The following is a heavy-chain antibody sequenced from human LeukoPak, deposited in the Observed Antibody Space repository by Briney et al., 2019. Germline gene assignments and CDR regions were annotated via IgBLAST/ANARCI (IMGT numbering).Heavy chain of an antibody. CDR2: IKQDGSEK. D-gene: IGHD5-24*01. CDR3: ARRWRWLQLNTLDY. J-gene: IGHJ4*02. Sequence: GGSLRLSCAASGFTFSSYWMSWVRQAPGKGLEWVANIKQDGSEKYYVDSVKGRFTISRDNAKNSLYLQMNSLRAADTAVYYCARRWRWLQLNTLDYWGQGTLVTVSS. V-gene: IGHV3-7*01. CDR1: GFTFSSYW.